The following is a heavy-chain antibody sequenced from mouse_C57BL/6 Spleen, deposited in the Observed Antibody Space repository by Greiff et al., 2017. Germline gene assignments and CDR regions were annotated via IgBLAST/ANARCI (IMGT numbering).Heavy chain of an antibody. J-gene: IGHJ1*03. CDR2: INPNNGGT. CDR1: GYTFTDYN. V-gene: IGHV1-18*01. CDR3: ARRDYYGSSYYWYCDV. Sequence: VQLQQSGPELVKPGASVKIPCKASGYTFTDYNMDWVKQSHGTSLEWIGDINPNNGGTIYNQKFKGKAPLTVDKSSSTAYMELRSLTSEDTAVYYCARRDYYGSSYYWYCDVGGTGTTVTVSS. D-gene: IGHD1-1*01.